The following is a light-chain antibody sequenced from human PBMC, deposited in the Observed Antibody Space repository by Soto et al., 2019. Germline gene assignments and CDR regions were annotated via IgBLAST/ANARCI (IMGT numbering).Light chain of an antibody. V-gene: IGKV3-11*01. Sequence: VLTQSPATLSLSPGETAALSCRASQSVSMYLAWYQQRPGQAPRLLIYDTSNRATGIPARFSARGFGTDFTLIISNLEPEDSAVYYCKHRSNWPPITFGQGTRLEIK. CDR1: QSVSMY. J-gene: IGKJ5*01. CDR3: KHRSNWPPIT. CDR2: DTS.